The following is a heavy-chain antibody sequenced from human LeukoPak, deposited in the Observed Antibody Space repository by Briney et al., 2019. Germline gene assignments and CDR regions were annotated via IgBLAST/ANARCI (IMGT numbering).Heavy chain of an antibody. CDR3: ARGGGIAPWKRRFDY. CDR1: GGSFSGYY. J-gene: IGHJ4*02. V-gene: IGHV4-34*01. Sequence: PSETLSLTCAVYGGSFSGYYWSWIRQPPGKGLEWIGEINHSGSTNYNPSLKSRVTISVDTSKNQFSLKLSSVTAADTAVYYCARGGGIAPWKRRFDYWGQGTLVTVSS. CDR2: INHSGST. D-gene: IGHD6-13*01.